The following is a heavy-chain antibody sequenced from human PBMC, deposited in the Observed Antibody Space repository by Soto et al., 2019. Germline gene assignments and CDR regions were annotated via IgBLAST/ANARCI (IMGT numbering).Heavy chain of an antibody. J-gene: IGHJ6*02. Sequence: ASVKVSCKASGYTFTGYYMHWVRQAPGQGLEWMGWINPNSGGTNYAQKFQGWVTMTRDTSISTAYMELSRLRSDDTAVYYCARVPLRAAERGYYYGMDVWGQGTTVTVSS. CDR2: INPNSGGT. D-gene: IGHD6-13*01. CDR1: GYTFTGYY. CDR3: ARVPLRAAERGYYYGMDV. V-gene: IGHV1-2*04.